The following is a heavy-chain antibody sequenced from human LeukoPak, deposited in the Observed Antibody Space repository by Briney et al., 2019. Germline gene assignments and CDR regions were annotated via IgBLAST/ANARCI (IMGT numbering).Heavy chain of an antibody. Sequence: GGPLRLSXAASGFTFSSYWMSWVRQAPGKGLEWVANIKQDGSEKYYVDSVKGRFTISRDNAKNSLYLQMNSLRAEDTAVYYCARDLSCSSTSFYPSSYYYYMDVWGKGTTVTVSS. CDR2: IKQDGSEK. V-gene: IGHV3-7*01. CDR3: ARDLSCSSTSFYPSSYYYYMDV. D-gene: IGHD2-2*01. CDR1: GFTFSSYW. J-gene: IGHJ6*03.